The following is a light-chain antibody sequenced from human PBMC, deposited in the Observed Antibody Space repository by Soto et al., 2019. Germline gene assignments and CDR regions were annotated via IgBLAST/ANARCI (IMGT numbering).Light chain of an antibody. J-gene: IGKJ1*01. V-gene: IGKV3-20*01. CDR3: QQYGNSRWT. CDR1: QSVSRSY. CDR2: GAS. Sequence: EIVLTQSPGTLSLSPGERATLSCRASQSVSRSYLAWYQQKPGQSPRLLIYGASSRATGIPDRFSGSGSGTDFTLTISRLEPEDFAVYYCQQYGNSRWTFGQGTKVEIK.